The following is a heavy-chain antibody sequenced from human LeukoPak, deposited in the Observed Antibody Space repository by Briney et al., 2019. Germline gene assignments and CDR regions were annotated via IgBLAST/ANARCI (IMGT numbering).Heavy chain of an antibody. CDR3: ARSQERTYYYDSSGYTWYY. Sequence: TSQTLSLTCTVSGGSISSGSYYWSWIRQPAGKGLEWIGRIYTSGSTNYNPSLKSQINISVDTYKNPFSLKLSSVTAADTAVYYCARSQERTYYYDSSGYTWYYWGQGTLVTVSS. CDR1: GGSISSGSYY. J-gene: IGHJ4*02. D-gene: IGHD3-22*01. CDR2: IYTSGST. V-gene: IGHV4-61*02.